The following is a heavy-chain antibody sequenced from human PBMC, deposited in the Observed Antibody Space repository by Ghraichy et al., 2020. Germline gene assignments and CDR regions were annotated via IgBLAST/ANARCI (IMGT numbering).Heavy chain of an antibody. CDR2: FSHVDHNT. D-gene: IGHD1-26*01. CDR1: EFTFSSYA. Sequence: GGSLRLSCAASEFTFSSYAMTWVRQAPGKGLEWVSTFSHVDHNTYYAGSVQGRFTISRDSSKNTLYLQMNSLRVEDTATYYCARRGGSDGWGFFDYWGQGARVTVSP. CDR3: ARRGGSDGWGFFDY. V-gene: IGHV3-23*01. J-gene: IGHJ4*02.